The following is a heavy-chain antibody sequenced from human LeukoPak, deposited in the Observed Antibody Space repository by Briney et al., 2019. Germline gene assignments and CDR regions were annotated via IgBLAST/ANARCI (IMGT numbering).Heavy chain of an antibody. D-gene: IGHD6-19*01. J-gene: IGHJ6*03. Sequence: HAGGSLRLSCAASGFTFDDYAMHWVRQAPGKGLEWVSGISWNSGSIGYADSVKGRFTISRDNAKNSLYLQMNSLRAEDMALYYCAKDRTEQWLVLGMDVWGKGTTVTISS. CDR2: ISWNSGSI. CDR3: AKDRTEQWLVLGMDV. V-gene: IGHV3-9*03. CDR1: GFTFDDYA.